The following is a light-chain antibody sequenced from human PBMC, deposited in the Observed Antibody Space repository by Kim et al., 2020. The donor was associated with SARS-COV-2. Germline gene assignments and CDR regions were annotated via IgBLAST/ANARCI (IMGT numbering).Light chain of an antibody. CDR3: QQYNNWPPEYT. V-gene: IGKV3-15*01. Sequence: EIVMTRSPATLSVSPGERATLSCRASQSVSSNLAWYQEKPGQAPRLLIYGASTRATGIPARFSGSGSGTEFTLTISSLQSEDFAVYYCQQYNNWPPEYTFGQGTKLEI. CDR2: GAS. CDR1: QSVSSN. J-gene: IGKJ2*01.